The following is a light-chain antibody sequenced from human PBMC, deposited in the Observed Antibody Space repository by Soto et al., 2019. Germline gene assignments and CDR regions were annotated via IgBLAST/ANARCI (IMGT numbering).Light chain of an antibody. CDR1: QSVSSSY. CDR3: QQYGSSPWT. CDR2: GAS. Sequence: EIVLTQSPGTLSLSPGERATLSCRASQSVSSSYLAWYQQKPGQAPRLLIYGASSRATGIPYRFSGSGSGTDFTLTISRLEPEDFAAYYCQQYGSSPWTFGQGTKVEIK. J-gene: IGKJ1*01. V-gene: IGKV3-20*01.